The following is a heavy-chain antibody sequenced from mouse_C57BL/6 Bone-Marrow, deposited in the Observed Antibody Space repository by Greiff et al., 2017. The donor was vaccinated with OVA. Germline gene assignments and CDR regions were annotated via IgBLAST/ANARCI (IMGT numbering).Heavy chain of an antibody. J-gene: IGHJ2*01. V-gene: IGHV14-1*01. CDR1: GFNIKDYY. D-gene: IGHD2-1*01. Sequence: VQLKQSGAELVRPGASVKLSCTASGFNIKDYYMHWVKQRPEQGLEWIGRIDPEDGDTEYAPKFQGKATMTADTSSNTAYLQLSSLTSEDTAVYYCTLSLFYYGNYFFDYWGQGTTLTVSS. CDR3: TLSLFYYGNYFFDY. CDR2: IDPEDGDT.